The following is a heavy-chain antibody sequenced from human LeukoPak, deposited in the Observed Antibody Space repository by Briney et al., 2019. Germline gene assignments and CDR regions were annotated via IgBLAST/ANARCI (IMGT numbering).Heavy chain of an antibody. CDR1: GFTFSSYG. Sequence: GGPLRLSCAASGFTFSSYGMSWVRQAPGKGLEWVSGISASGGTTYYADSVKGRFTISRDNSKNTLVLQLNSLRAEDTAVYYCAKDPTDFDSSGQTYFDYWGQGTLVTVSS. CDR3: AKDPTDFDSSGQTYFDY. V-gene: IGHV3-23*01. CDR2: ISASGGTT. D-gene: IGHD3-22*01. J-gene: IGHJ4*02.